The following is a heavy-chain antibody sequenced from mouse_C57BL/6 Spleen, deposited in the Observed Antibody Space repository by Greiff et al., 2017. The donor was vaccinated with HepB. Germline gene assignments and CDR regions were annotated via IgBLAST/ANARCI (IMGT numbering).Heavy chain of an antibody. J-gene: IGHJ3*01. Sequence: DVMLVESGGDLVKPGGSLKLSCAASGFTFSSYGMSWVRQTPDKRLEWVATISSGGSYTYYPDSVKGRFTISRDNAKNTLYLQMSSLKSEDTAMYYCARHAQATAWFAYWGQGTLVTVSA. CDR3: ARHAQATAWFAY. CDR2: ISSGGSYT. V-gene: IGHV5-6*02. D-gene: IGHD3-2*02. CDR1: GFTFSSYG.